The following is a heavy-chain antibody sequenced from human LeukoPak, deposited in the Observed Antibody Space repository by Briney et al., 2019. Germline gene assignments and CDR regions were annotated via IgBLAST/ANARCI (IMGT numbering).Heavy chain of an antibody. CDR2: IYPSGST. J-gene: IGHJ4*02. CDR1: GGSTNTYC. V-gene: IGHV4-4*07. D-gene: IGHD5-12*01. CDR3: ARDRSGYSEYYFDY. Sequence: PSETLSLTCTVSGGSTNTYCWSWIRQPAEKGLEWIGRIYPSGSTYYNPSLKSRVTISIDKFKKQFSLRLTSVTAADTAVYYCARDRSGYSEYYFDYWGQGSLVTVSS.